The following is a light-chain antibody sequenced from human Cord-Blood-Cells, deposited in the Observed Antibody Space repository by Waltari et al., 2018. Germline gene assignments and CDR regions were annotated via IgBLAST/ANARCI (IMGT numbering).Light chain of an antibody. CDR2: SNN. J-gene: IGLJ2*01. CDR3: AAWDDSLNGPV. Sequence: QSVLTQPPSESGTPGQRVTISCSGSSSNIGSNTVNWYQQLPGTAPKLLIYSNNHRPSGVPDRFSGSKSGTSASLAISGLQSEDEADYYCAAWDDSLNGPVFGGGTKLTVL. CDR1: SSNIGSNT. V-gene: IGLV1-44*01.